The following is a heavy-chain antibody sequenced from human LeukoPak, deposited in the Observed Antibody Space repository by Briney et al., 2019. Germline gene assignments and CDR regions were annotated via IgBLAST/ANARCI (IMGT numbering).Heavy chain of an antibody. V-gene: IGHV4-39*07. Sequence: SETLSLTCTVSGGSISSNSYYWGWIRQPPGKGLEWIGSIYYSGSTYYNPSLKSRVTISVDTSKNQFSLRLSSVTAADTAIYYCARGLYCTNGVCPYYFDYWGQGTLVTVSS. D-gene: IGHD2-8*01. CDR1: GGSISSNSYY. J-gene: IGHJ4*02. CDR2: IYYSGST. CDR3: ARGLYCTNGVCPYYFDY.